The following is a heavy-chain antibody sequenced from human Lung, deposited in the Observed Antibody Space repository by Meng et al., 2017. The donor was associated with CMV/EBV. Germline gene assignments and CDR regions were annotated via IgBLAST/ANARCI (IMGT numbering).Heavy chain of an antibody. CDR3: ARGINGGCGD. D-gene: IGHD4-23*01. V-gene: IGHV6-1*01. Sequence: QHSGPGLVKPPQPPAIPVAISGDIVSSNSAAWHWIRQSPSRGLEWLGRTYYRSKWYHEYAVSVKSRITISPDTPKNQFSLQLNSMTPEDTAVYYCARGINGGCGDWGQGTLVTVSS. CDR2: TYYRSKWYH. CDR1: GDIVSSNSAA. J-gene: IGHJ4*02.